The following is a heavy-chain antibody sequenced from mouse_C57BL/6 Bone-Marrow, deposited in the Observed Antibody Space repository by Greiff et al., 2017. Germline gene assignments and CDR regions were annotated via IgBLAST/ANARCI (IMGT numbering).Heavy chain of an antibody. CDR1: GYTFTSYG. CDR3: RNWDWYFDV. J-gene: IGHJ1*03. D-gene: IGHD4-1*01. V-gene: IGHV1-81*01. CDR2: ISPRSGNT. Sequence: QVQLQQSGAELARPGASVKLSCKASGYTFTSYGISWVKQRTGQGLEWIGEISPRSGNTYYNEKFKGKATLAADKSYSTAYMELRSLTSEDSAVYFCRNWDWYFDVWGTGTTVTVSS.